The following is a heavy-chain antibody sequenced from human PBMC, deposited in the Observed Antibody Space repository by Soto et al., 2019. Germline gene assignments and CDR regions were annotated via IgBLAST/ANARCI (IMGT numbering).Heavy chain of an antibody. V-gene: IGHV4-39*01. CDR3: AVVDSTGNWFDP. D-gene: IGHD6-25*01. J-gene: IGHJ5*02. Sequence: SETLSLTCTVSGGSISNSDFYLGWLRQTPGKGLEFIGSMYYSGTTYYNPSLKSRVTISVDTSKNQFTLKLISVTAADTAVYYCAVVDSTGNWFDPWGEGALVTVSS. CDR1: GGSISNSDFY. CDR2: MYYSGTT.